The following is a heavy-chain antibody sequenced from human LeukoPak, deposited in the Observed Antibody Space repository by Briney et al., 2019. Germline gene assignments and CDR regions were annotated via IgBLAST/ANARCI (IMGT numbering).Heavy chain of an antibody. CDR2: IYTSGST. D-gene: IGHD3-9*01. CDR3: ARHGRFFDWLFDS. V-gene: IGHV4-61*02. J-gene: IGHJ4*02. CDR1: GGSISSDSYY. Sequence: TLSLTCTVSGGSISSDSYYLRWIRQPAGKGLEWIGRIYTSGSTKYNPSLKSRVTISVDTSKNQFSLKLSSVTAADTAVYYCARHGRFFDWLFDSWGQGTLVTVSS.